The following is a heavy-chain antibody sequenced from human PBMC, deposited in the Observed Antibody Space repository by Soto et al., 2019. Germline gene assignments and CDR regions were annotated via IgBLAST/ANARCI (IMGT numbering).Heavy chain of an antibody. CDR2: IDQGGGET. Sequence: EVQLVESGGGLVQPGGSLRLSCAASEFSFSDFCMAWVRQAPGKGPEWVANIDQGGGETHYVDSVKGRCTISRDNAKNSMDLQMNVLCAEDAAGYYCAIGGNWFDPWGEGTLGSVSS. V-gene: IGHV3-7*05. CDR1: EFSFSDFC. CDR3: AIGGNWFDP. D-gene: IGHD3-10*01. J-gene: IGHJ5*02.